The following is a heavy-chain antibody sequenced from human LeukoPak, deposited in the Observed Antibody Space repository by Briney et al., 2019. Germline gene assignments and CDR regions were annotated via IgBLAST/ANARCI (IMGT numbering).Heavy chain of an antibody. J-gene: IGHJ4*02. Sequence: ASVKVSCKASGYTFTDFYIHWVRQAPGRGLEWMGWINPVTGGTTYAHTFQGRVTMTRDTSITTASMDLSRLTSDDTAVYYCARRGPDNWNDDPFDYWGQGTLVTVSS. CDR2: INPVTGGT. D-gene: IGHD1-20*01. CDR3: ARRGPDNWNDDPFDY. V-gene: IGHV1-2*02. CDR1: GYTFTDFY.